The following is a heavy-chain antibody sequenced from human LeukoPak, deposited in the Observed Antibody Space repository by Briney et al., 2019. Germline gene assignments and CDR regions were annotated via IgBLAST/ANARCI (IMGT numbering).Heavy chain of an antibody. CDR2: IYHSGST. V-gene: IGHV4-30-2*01. CDR1: GGSFSGYY. D-gene: IGHD3-3*01. CDR3: ARAPYYDFWSGRAHYYYYGMDV. Sequence: PSETLSLTCAVYGGSFSGYYWSWIRQPPGKGLEWIGYIYHSGSTYYNPPLKSRVTISVDRSKNQFSLKLSSVTAADTAVYYCARAPYYDFWSGRAHYYYYGMDVWGQGTTVTVSS. J-gene: IGHJ6*02.